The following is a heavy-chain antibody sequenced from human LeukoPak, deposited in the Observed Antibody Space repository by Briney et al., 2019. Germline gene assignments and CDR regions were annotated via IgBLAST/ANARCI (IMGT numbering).Heavy chain of an antibody. D-gene: IGHD1-7*01. Sequence: SQTLSLTCAISADSVSSNSAAWNWIRQSPSRGLEWLGGTYHRSKWYNDFALSVKSRISVNADTPKNQFSLQLNSVTPEDTAVYYCARGVNYSFDYWGQGTLVTVSS. J-gene: IGHJ4*02. CDR2: TYHRSKWYN. CDR1: ADSVSSNSAA. V-gene: IGHV6-1*01. CDR3: ARGVNYSFDY.